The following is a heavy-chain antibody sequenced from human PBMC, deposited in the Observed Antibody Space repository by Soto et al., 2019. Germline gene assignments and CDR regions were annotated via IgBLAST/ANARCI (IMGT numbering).Heavy chain of an antibody. Sequence: SETLSLTCAVYGGSFSGYYWSWIRHPPGKGLEWIGEINHSGSTNYNPSLKSRVTISVDTSKNQFSLKLSSVTAADTAVYYCARAIGNYVSRKKFSGWFDPWGQGTLVTVSS. CDR3: ARAIGNYVSRKKFSGWFDP. CDR1: GGSFSGYY. V-gene: IGHV4-34*01. CDR2: INHSGST. J-gene: IGHJ5*02. D-gene: IGHD4-4*01.